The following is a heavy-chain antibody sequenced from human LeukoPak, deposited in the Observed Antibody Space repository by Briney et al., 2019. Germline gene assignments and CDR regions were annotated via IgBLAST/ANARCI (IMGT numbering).Heavy chain of an antibody. J-gene: IGHJ4*02. D-gene: IGHD2-15*01. V-gene: IGHV3-48*03. Sequence: GGSLRLSCAASGFTFRLYEMNWVRQAPGKGLEWISYISSSGSAIYYADSVKGRFTISSDNAKNSLYLQMNSLRAEDTAVYYCARAIPSKDVDYWGQGTLVTVSS. CDR3: ARAIPSKDVDY. CDR1: GFTFRLYE. CDR2: ISSSGSAI.